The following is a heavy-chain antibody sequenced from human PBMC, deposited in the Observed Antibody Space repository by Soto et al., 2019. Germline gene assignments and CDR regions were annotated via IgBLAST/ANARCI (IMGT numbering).Heavy chain of an antibody. CDR2: IWYDGSNK. CDR3: ERERDSSGYYLSDY. V-gene: IGHV3-33*01. D-gene: IGHD3-22*01. Sequence: QVQLVESGGGVVQPGRSLRLSCAASGFTFSSYGMHWVRQAPGKGLEWVAVIWYDGSNKYYADSVKGRFTISRDNSKNTLYLQMNSLRAEDTAVYYCERERDSSGYYLSDYWGQGTLVTVSS. J-gene: IGHJ4*02. CDR1: GFTFSSYG.